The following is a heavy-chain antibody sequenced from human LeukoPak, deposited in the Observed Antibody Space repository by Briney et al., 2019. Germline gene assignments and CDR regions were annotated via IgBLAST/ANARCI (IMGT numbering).Heavy chain of an antibody. V-gene: IGHV3-30*04. CDR1: GFTFSSYA. D-gene: IGHD6-19*01. J-gene: IGHJ4*02. CDR3: AKKSSQWLAEEYYFDY. CDR2: ISYDGSNK. Sequence: GGSLRLSCAASGFTFSSYAMHWVRQAPGKGLEWVAVISYDGSNKYYADSVKGRFTISRDNSKNTLYLQMNSLRADDTAVYFCAKKSSQWLAEEYYFDYWGQGTLVTVSS.